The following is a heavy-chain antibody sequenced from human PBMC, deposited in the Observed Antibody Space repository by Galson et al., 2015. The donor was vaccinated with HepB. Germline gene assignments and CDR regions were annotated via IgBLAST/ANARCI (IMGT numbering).Heavy chain of an antibody. CDR1: GLTFTRHT. CDR3: AKDCITTCRFDY. V-gene: IGHV3-23*01. Sequence: SLRLSCAASGLTFTRHTLTWVRQAPGKGLEWVSGISGSGDRTYYADSVKGRFIISRDNSKNMLYLQMNSLRVEDTALYYCAKDCITTCRFDYWGQGTLVTVSS. D-gene: IGHD3-22*01. CDR2: ISGSGDRT. J-gene: IGHJ4*02.